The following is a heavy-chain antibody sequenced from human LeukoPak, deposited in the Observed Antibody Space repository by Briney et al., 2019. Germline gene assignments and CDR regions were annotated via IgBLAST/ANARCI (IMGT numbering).Heavy chain of an antibody. V-gene: IGHV1-69*01. Sequence: SVKVSFKASGGTFSSYAISWVRQAPGQGLEWMGGIIPIFGTANYAQKFQGRVTITADESTSTAYMELSSLRSEDTAVYYCAPIGGYDSLWFDPWGQGTLVTVSS. CDR3: APIGGYDSLWFDP. CDR2: IIPIFGTA. J-gene: IGHJ5*02. D-gene: IGHD5-12*01. CDR1: GGTFSSYA.